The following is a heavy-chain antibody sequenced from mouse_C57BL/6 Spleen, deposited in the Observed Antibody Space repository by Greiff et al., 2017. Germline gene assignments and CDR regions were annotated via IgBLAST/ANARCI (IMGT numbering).Heavy chain of an antibody. CDR2: IDPEDGDT. D-gene: IGHD1-1*01. Sequence: VQLQQSGAELVRPGASVKLSCTASGFNIKDYYMHWVKQRPEQGLEWIGRIDPEDGDTEYAPKFQGKATMTADTSSNTAYLPLSSLTSEDTAVYYGAPNYYGSSYDAMDYWGQGTSVTGSS. J-gene: IGHJ4*01. CDR1: GFNIKDYY. V-gene: IGHV14-1*01. CDR3: APNYYGSSYDAMDY.